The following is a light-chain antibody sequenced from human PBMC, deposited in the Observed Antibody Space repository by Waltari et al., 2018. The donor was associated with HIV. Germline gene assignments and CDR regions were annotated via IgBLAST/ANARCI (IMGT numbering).Light chain of an antibody. CDR3: AAWDDSLNAWV. CDR2: SNN. V-gene: IGLV1-44*01. CDR1: SSNIGRNT. Sequence: QSVLTQPPSASGTPGPRVTISCSGSSSNIGRNTVTWYQQLPGTAPKLLINSNNQRPSGVPDRFSGSKSGTSASLAISGLQSEDEADYYCAAWDDSLNAWVFGGGTKLTVL. J-gene: IGLJ3*02.